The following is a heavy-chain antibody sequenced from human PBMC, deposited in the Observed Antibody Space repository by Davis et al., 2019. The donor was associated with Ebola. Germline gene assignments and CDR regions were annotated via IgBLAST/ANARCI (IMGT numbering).Heavy chain of an antibody. Sequence: ASVKVSCKASGYTFTGNYIQWVRQAPGQGLEWMGWISAYNGNTNYAQKFQGRVTMTRDTSISTAYMELSRLRSDDTAVYYCARDYEWWGQGTLVTVSS. CDR2: ISAYNGNT. V-gene: IGHV1-2*02. CDR3: ARDYEW. D-gene: IGHD2-8*01. J-gene: IGHJ4*02. CDR1: GYTFTGNY.